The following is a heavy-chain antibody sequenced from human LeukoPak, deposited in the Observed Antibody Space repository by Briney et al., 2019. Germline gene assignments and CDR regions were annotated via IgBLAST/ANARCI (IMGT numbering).Heavy chain of an antibody. CDR2: ISYDGSNK. CDR3: ASPHYCSGSSCCFGY. J-gene: IGHJ4*03. CDR1: GFTFSSYA. D-gene: IGHD2-15*01. V-gene: IGHV3-30*04. Sequence: GGSLRLSCAASGFTFSSYAMHWVRQAPGKGLEWVAVISYDGSNKYYADSVKGRFTISRDNSKNTLYLQMNSLRAEDTAVYFCASPHYCSGSSCCFGYWGQGTLVTVSS.